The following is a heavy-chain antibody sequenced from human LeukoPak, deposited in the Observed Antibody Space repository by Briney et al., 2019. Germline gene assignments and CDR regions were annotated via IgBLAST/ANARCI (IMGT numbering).Heavy chain of an antibody. Sequence: GGSLRLSCAASGFTFSSYAMSWVRQAPGKGLEWVSAISGSGGSTYYADSVKGRFIISRDNSKNTLYLQMNSLRAEDTAVYYCAKGDFWSGYSGFDPWGQGTLVTVSS. V-gene: IGHV3-23*01. J-gene: IGHJ5*02. CDR3: AKGDFWSGYSGFDP. CDR1: GFTFSSYA. D-gene: IGHD3-3*01. CDR2: ISGSGGST.